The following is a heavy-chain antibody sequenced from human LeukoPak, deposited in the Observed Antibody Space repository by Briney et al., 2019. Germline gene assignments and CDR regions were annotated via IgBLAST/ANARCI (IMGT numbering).Heavy chain of an antibody. CDR2: INPNSGGT. J-gene: IGHJ4*02. D-gene: IGHD6-13*01. CDR1: GYTFTGYY. CDR3: ARVVTAAAGTDWYYFDY. Sequence: ASVKVSCKASGYTFTGYYMHWVRPAPGQGLEWMGWINPNSGGTNYAQKFQGRVTMTRDTSISTAYMELSRLRSDDTAVYYCARVVTAAAGTDWYYFDYWGQGTLVTVSS. V-gene: IGHV1-2*02.